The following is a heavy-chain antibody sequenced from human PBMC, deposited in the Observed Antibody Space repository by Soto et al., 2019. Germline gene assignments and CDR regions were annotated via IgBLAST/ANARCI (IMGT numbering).Heavy chain of an antibody. Sequence: GRPSLTSAVCRVCNNIADFWSWIQQPPGKGLEWIGSIYYSRTTYYNPSPKSRVAISVDTSRNQFSLKLRSATAADTDGYYFVSDPYRAGYTGGDFDDWGVGTPVTV. CDR1: RVCNNIADF. D-gene: IGHD5-18*01. V-gene: IGHV4-38-2*01. CDR3: VSDPYRAGYTGGDFDD. J-gene: IGHJ4*01. CDR2: IYYSRTT.